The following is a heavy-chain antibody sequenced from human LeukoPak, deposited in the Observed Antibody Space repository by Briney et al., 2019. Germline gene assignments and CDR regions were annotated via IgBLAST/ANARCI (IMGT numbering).Heavy chain of an antibody. V-gene: IGHV1-46*01. J-gene: IGHJ6*02. CDR1: GYTFTSYY. CDR3: ATAGYSYGYNYYYYGMDV. CDR2: INPSGGST. D-gene: IGHD5-18*01. Sequence: ASVKVSCKASGYTFTSYYMHWVRQAPGQGLEWIGIINPSGGSTSYAQKFQGRVTMTRDTSTSTVYMELSSLRSEDTAVYYCATAGYSYGYNYYYYGMDVWGQGTTVTVSS.